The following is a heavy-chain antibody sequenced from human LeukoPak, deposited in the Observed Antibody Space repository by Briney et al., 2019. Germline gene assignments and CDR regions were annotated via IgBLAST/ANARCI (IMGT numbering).Heavy chain of an antibody. CDR1: GGTFSSYA. Sequence: SVKVSCKASGGTFSSYAVSWVRQAPGQGLEWMAGFIPIIGTPNYAQKFQGRVTITADESTSTAYMELSSLRSEDTAVYYCARSHYYGSGSILYYFPYWGQGTLVTVSS. CDR3: ARSHYYGSGSILYYFPY. J-gene: IGHJ4*02. CDR2: FIPIIGTP. V-gene: IGHV1-69*01. D-gene: IGHD3-10*01.